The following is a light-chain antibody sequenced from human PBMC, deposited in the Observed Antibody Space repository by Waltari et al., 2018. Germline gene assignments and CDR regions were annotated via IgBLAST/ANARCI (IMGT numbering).Light chain of an antibody. CDR3: CSYAGSSTWV. V-gene: IGLV2-23*02. CDR1: NSDVGSYNF. CDR2: EVS. Sequence: QSALTQPASVSGSPGQSITISCTGTNSDVGSYNFVSWYQQHPGKAPKLRIYEVSNRPSGGSNRVSGSKSGNTASLTISGLQAEDEADYHCCSYAGSSTWVLGGGTKLTVL. J-gene: IGLJ3*02.